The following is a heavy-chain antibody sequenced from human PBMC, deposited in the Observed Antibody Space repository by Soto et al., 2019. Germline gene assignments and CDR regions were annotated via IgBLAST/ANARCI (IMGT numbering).Heavy chain of an antibody. CDR1: GYSFTSYW. Sequence: GESLKISCKGSGYSFTSYWIGWVRQMPGKGLEWMGIIYPGDSDTRYSPSLQGQVTISADKSISTAYLQWNSLKASDTAMYYCARLYSGSYPSYYYYAMDVWGQGTTVTVSS. D-gene: IGHD1-26*01. CDR3: ARLYSGSYPSYYYYAMDV. J-gene: IGHJ6*02. CDR2: IYPGDSDT. V-gene: IGHV5-51*01.